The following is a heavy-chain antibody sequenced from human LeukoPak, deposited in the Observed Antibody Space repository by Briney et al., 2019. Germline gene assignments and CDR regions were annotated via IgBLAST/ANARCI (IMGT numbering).Heavy chain of an antibody. D-gene: IGHD3-9*01. J-gene: IGHJ3*01. V-gene: IGHV3-23*01. CDR2: ISGSGGST. Sequence: GGSLRLSCAASGFTFSSYAMSWVRQAPGKGLEWVSAISGSGGSTYYADSVKGRFPVSRDNSKNTLYLQMNSLRAEDTAVYYCAKDLRAIYDVLTGYLDAFDLWGQGTMVTVSS. CDR3: AKDLRAIYDVLTGYLDAFDL. CDR1: GFTFSSYA.